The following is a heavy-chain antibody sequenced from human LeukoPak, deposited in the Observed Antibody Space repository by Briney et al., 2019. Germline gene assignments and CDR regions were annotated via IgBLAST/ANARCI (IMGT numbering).Heavy chain of an antibody. V-gene: IGHV3-15*05. CDR1: GFTFSKAY. Sequence: NPGGSLRLSCAASGFTFSKAYMSWVRQAPGKGLEWVGRIKSQTDGGTTDYAAPVKGRFTISRDDSKNMSYLQMNSLKTEDTAVYYCTTLWFGDWGQGTLVTVSS. J-gene: IGHJ4*02. CDR2: IKSQTDGGTT. D-gene: IGHD3-10*01. CDR3: TTLWFGD.